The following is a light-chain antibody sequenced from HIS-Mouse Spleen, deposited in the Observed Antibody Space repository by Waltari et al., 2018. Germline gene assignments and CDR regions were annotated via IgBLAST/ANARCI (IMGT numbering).Light chain of an antibody. J-gene: IGLJ1*01. V-gene: IGLV3-19*01. Sequence: SSELTQDPAVSVALGQTVRITCQGDSLRRYYASVYQQKPGQAPVLVIYGKNNRPSGIPDRFSGSSSGNTASLTITGAQAEDEADYYCNSRDSSGNHYVFGTGTKVTVL. CDR2: GKN. CDR3: NSRDSSGNHYV. CDR1: SLRRYY.